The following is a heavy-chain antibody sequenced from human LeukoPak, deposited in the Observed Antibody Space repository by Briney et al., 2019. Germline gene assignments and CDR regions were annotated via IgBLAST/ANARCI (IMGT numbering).Heavy chain of an antibody. D-gene: IGHD6-13*01. J-gene: IGHJ6*02. V-gene: IGHV3-30-3*02. CDR3: ANDAAQQPVSTVFYGMDV. CDR1: GFTFSNSA. Sequence: PGGSLRLSCTASGFTFSNSAMHWVRQAPGKGLEWVAFISYDGNNKYYADSVKGRFTISKDNSKNTLYMQMNSLRAEDTAVYFCANDAAQQPVSTVFYGMDVCGQGTTVTVSS. CDR2: ISYDGNNK.